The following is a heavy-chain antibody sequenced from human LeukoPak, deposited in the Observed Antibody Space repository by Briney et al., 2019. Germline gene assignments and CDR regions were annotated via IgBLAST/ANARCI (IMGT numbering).Heavy chain of an antibody. CDR1: GFTFSNYW. Sequence: GGSLRLSCAASGFTFSNYWMHWVRQAPAKGLVWVSRINSDGSTTTYADSVKGRFTISRDNAKNTLYLQMNSLRAEDTAVYYCARSRVEMATSLLDYWGQGTLVTVSS. CDR3: ARSRVEMATSLLDY. D-gene: IGHD5-24*01. CDR2: INSDGSTT. J-gene: IGHJ4*02. V-gene: IGHV3-74*01.